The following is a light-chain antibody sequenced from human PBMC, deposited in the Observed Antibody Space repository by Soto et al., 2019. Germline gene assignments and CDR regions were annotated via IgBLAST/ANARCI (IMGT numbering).Light chain of an antibody. CDR1: QDIDKY. V-gene: IGKV1-33*01. CDR2: DVT. Sequence: DIQMTQSPSSLSASVGDRVTITCQASQDIDKYLNWYQQKPGKAPKLLIDDVTNLETGVPSSFSGSGSGTHFTCTIGSLQHEDIATYYCQQYYDLPITFGQGTRLEIK. J-gene: IGKJ5*01. CDR3: QQYYDLPIT.